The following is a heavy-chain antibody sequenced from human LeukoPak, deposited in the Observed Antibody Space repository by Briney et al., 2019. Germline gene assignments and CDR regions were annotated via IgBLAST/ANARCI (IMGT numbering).Heavy chain of an antibody. V-gene: IGHV3-9*01. CDR3: AKDLGSYYVSGAFDI. CDR1: GFTFDDYA. D-gene: IGHD1-26*01. J-gene: IGHJ3*02. Sequence: GGSLRLSCAASGFTFDDYAMHWFRQAPGKGLEWVSGISWNSGSIGYADSVKGRFTISRDNAKNSLYLQMNSLRAEDTALYYCAKDLGSYYVSGAFDIWGQGTMVTVSS. CDR2: ISWNSGSI.